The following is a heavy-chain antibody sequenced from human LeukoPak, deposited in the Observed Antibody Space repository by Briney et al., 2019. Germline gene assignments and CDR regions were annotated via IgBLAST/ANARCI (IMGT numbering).Heavy chain of an antibody. D-gene: IGHD6-19*01. CDR1: GYTFTGYS. CDR3: ARGSSGWSQLEDY. Sequence: GASVKVSFKASGYTFTGYSMHWVRQAPGQGLEWMGWINPNSGGTNYAQKFQGRVTMTRDTSISTAYMELSGLRSDDTAVYYCARGSSGWSQLEDYWGQGTLVTVSS. V-gene: IGHV1-2*02. CDR2: INPNSGGT. J-gene: IGHJ4*02.